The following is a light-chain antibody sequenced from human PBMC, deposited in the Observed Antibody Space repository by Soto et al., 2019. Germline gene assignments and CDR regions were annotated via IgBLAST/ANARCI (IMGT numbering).Light chain of an antibody. CDR2: EVS. J-gene: IGLJ1*01. V-gene: IGLV2-14*01. Sequence: QSALTQPASVSGSPGQSITISCTGTSSDVGGYDYVSWYQLHPGKAPKLMVFEVSNRPSGVSYRFSGSKSGNTASLTISGLQAEDEADYFFSSYSISTAYRFGTGTKVTVL. CDR3: SSYSISTAYR. CDR1: SSDVGGYDY.